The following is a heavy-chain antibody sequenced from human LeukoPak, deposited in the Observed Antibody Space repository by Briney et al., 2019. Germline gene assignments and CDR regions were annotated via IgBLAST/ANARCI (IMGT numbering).Heavy chain of an antibody. Sequence: GGSLRLSCAASGFTFSTYSMNWLRLAPGKGLEWVSSISPDSNYKYYVDSVKGRFTISRDNAKSSLYLQMNSLRAEDTAVYYCAKDLEWELPHAFDIWGQGTMVTVSS. V-gene: IGHV3-21*01. CDR3: AKDLEWELPHAFDI. J-gene: IGHJ3*02. D-gene: IGHD1-26*01. CDR2: ISPDSNYK. CDR1: GFTFSTYS.